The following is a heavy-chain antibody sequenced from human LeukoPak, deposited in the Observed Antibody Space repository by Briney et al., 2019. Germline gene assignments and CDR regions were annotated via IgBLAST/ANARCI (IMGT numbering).Heavy chain of an antibody. CDR3: ARRAGAYSHPYDY. J-gene: IGHJ4*02. CDR1: GFTLSSNC. V-gene: IGHV3-53*01. CDR2: IYSDNT. D-gene: IGHD4/OR15-4a*01. Sequence: GGSLRLSCTVSGFTLSSNCMSWVRQAPGKGLEWVSFIYSDNTHYSDSVKGRFTISRDNSKNTLYLQMNSLRAEDTAVYYCARRAGAYSHPYDYWGQGTLVTVSS.